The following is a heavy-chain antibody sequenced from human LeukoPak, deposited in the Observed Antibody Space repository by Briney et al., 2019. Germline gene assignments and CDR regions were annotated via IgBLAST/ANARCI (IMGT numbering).Heavy chain of an antibody. V-gene: IGHV4-59*11. Sequence: SETLSLTCTVSGGSINSHYWSWVRQPPGEGLVWIGYISYSGNTNYNPSLKSRVTISMHTSKNQLSLKLNSVTAAGTAVYYCASSGQCTNGLCRDVGYMDVWGKGTTVTVSS. D-gene: IGHD2-8*01. CDR3: ASSGQCTNGLCRDVGYMDV. CDR2: ISYSGNT. J-gene: IGHJ6*03. CDR1: GGSINSHY.